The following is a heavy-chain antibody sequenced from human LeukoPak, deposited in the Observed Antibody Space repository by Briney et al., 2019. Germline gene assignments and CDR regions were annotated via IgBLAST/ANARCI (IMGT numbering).Heavy chain of an antibody. J-gene: IGHJ4*02. Sequence: GGSLRLSCAASGFTFSSYAMSWVRQAPGKGLEWVSAISGSGGSTYYAASVKGRFTISRDNSKNTLYLQMNSLRAEDTAVYYCAKSYSSSSLKWFDYWGQGTLVTVSS. CDR2: ISGSGGST. D-gene: IGHD6-13*01. CDR1: GFTFSSYA. V-gene: IGHV3-23*01. CDR3: AKSYSSSSLKWFDY.